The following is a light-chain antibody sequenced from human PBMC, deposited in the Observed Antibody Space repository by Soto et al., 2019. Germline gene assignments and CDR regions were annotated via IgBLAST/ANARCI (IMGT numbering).Light chain of an antibody. J-gene: IGKJ1*01. V-gene: IGKV3-20*01. Sequence: IVLTQSPGTLSLSPGERATLSCRASQSVTTQLAWYQQKPGQAPRLIIHGASSRATGVPDRITGSGSGTDFTLSISRLEPEDFAVYYFQQYGGSTRTFGRGTKVDIK. CDR1: QSVTTQ. CDR3: QQYGGSTRT. CDR2: GAS.